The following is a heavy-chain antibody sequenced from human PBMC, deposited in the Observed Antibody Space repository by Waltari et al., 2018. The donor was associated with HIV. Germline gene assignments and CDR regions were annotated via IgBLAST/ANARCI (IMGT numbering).Heavy chain of an antibody. CDR2: VSADGNFK. CDR3: VRGLKGAAAHTPSGY. D-gene: IGHD6-25*01. J-gene: IGHJ4*01. Sequence: VQLVESGGGLVQSGRSLRVSCAASGFIFSDFAMHWVRQAPGQGLEWVSFVSADGNFKDYADCVRGRFNISKDNSRKVMYLQMNNLTDNDTAVYYCVRGLKGAAAHTPSGYWGQGTRVIVSS. V-gene: IGHV3-33*01. CDR1: GFIFSDFA.